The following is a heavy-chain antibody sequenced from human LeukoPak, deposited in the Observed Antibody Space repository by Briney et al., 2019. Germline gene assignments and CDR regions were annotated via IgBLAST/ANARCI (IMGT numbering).Heavy chain of an antibody. CDR3: ARVSLLWFGEGVSGMDV. D-gene: IGHD3-10*01. Sequence: GGSLRLSCAASGFTLSSCWMSWVRQARGKGLEGVANIKQDGSEKYYVDSVKGRFTISRDNAKNSLYLQMNSMRAEDTAVYYCARVSLLWFGEGVSGMDVWGQGTTVTVSS. CDR1: GFTLSSCW. V-gene: IGHV3-7*01. J-gene: IGHJ6*02. CDR2: IKQDGSEK.